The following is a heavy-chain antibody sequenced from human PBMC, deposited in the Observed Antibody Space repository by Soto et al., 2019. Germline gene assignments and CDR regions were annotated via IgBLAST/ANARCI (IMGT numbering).Heavy chain of an antibody. Sequence: EVQLVESGGGLVQPGGSLRLSCAVSGFTFLNYWMHWVRQAPGKGLVWVSRVNSDGSNTAYADSVKGRFTVSRDNAKNTLYLQMNSLRAEDTAVYYCARVAGDLYYYGMDVWGQGTTVTVSS. J-gene: IGHJ6*02. CDR1: GFTFLNYW. D-gene: IGHD7-27*01. CDR2: VNSDGSNT. V-gene: IGHV3-74*01. CDR3: ARVAGDLYYYGMDV.